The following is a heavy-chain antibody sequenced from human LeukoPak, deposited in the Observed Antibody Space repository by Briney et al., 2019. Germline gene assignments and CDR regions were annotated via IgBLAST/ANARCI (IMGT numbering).Heavy chain of an antibody. CDR3: ARDDPDLNYGSPFID. D-gene: IGHD4-11*01. CDR2: IYSGGST. V-gene: IGHV3-66*01. Sequence: GGSLRLSCAASGFTVSSKYMSWVRQAPGKGLEWVSAIYSGGSTYYADSVRGRFTISRDNSKNTVYLQMNSLRAEDTAVYYCARDDPDLNYGSPFIDGGQGTLVTVSS. CDR1: GFTVSSKY. J-gene: IGHJ4*02.